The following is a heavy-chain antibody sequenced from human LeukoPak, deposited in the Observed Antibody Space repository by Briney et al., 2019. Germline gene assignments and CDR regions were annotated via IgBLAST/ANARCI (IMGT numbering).Heavy chain of an antibody. CDR3: ARIGDGDSFDY. D-gene: IGHD3-10*01. CDR1: GFTFSSYS. J-gene: IGHJ4*02. Sequence: GGSLRLSCAASGFTFSSYSMNWVRQAPGKGLECVSSISSSSSYIHYADSVKGRFTISRDNAKNSLYLQMNSLRAEDTALYYCARIGDGDSFDYWGQGTLVTVSS. CDR2: ISSSSSYI. V-gene: IGHV3-21*01.